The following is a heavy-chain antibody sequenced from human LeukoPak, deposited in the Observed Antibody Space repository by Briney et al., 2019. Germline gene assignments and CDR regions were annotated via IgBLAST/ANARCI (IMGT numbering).Heavy chain of an antibody. CDR2: INPNNGGT. D-gene: IGHD3-22*01. J-gene: IGHJ4*02. Sequence: ASVKVSCKASGYTLTGYYMHWVRQAPGQGLEWMGRINPNNGGTNYAQKFQGRVTTTTDTSISTAYMELRRLRSDDTAVYYCARLGCYESSGYYEYWGQGTLVTVSS. CDR3: ARLGCYESSGYYEY. V-gene: IGHV1-2*06. CDR1: GYTLTGYY.